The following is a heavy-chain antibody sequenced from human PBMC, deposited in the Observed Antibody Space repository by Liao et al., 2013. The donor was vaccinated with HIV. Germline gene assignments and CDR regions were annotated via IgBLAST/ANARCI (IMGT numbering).Heavy chain of an antibody. D-gene: IGHD3-22*01. CDR2: VSRDGRG. J-gene: IGHJ4*02. CDR1: GGSFDDKH. CDR3: ARDHGGYYRFDY. Sequence: QVQLQQRDSGLVRPSETLSLTCTIYGGSFDDKHWAWIRQPPGKGLEWIGEVSRDGRGHYNPSLQSRVTISPDTSKNQFSLKLSSVTAADTAVYYCARDHGGYYRFDYWGQGTLVTVSS. V-gene: IGHV4-34*09.